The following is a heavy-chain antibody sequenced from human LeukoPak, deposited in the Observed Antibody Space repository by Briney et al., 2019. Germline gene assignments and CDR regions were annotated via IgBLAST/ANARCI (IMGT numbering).Heavy chain of an antibody. D-gene: IGHD6-6*01. V-gene: IGHV3-21*01. CDR1: GFTFSSYS. J-gene: IGHJ4*02. Sequence: PGGSLRLSCAASGFTFSSYSMNWVRQAPGEGLDWVSSISSSGNYIHYADSVKGRFTISRDNAKNSMYLQVNSLRAEDTAVYYCARDPSLMTPYYFDYWGQGTLVTVSS. CDR2: ISSSGNYI. CDR3: ARDPSLMTPYYFDY.